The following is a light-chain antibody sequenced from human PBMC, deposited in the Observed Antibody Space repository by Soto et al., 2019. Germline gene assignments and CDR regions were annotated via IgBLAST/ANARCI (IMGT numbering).Light chain of an antibody. J-gene: IGLJ7*01. Sequence: QSALTQPPSASGSLGQSVTISCTGTKSDIGVYDFVSWYQHHPGKAPRLIIYEVVQRPSGVPDRFSGSKSGNTASLTVSGLQAADEADYFCKSYAGSNTYVFGSGTQLTVL. CDR3: KSYAGSNTYV. CDR2: EVV. CDR1: KSDIGVYDF. V-gene: IGLV2-8*01.